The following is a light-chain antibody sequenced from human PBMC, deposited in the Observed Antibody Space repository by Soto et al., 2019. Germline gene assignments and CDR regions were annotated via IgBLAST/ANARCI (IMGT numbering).Light chain of an antibody. Sequence: EIVMTQSPATLSVSPGERATLSCRASQSVSNNLAWYQQKPGQVPRLLIYAASTRATGVPARFSGSGSGTEFTLTISSLQSEDFAVYYCQQYYNWPVTFGGGTKVEIK. J-gene: IGKJ4*01. V-gene: IGKV3-15*01. CDR1: QSVSNN. CDR2: AAS. CDR3: QQYYNWPVT.